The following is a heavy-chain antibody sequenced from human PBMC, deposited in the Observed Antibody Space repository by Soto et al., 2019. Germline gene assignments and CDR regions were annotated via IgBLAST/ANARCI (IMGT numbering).Heavy chain of an antibody. Sequence: QVQLQESGPGLVKPSQTLSLTCTVSGGSISSGDYYWSWIRQPPGKGLEWIGYIYYSGSTYYNPSPNSRVTISVDTSQNQFSLKLSSVTAADTAVYYCARGLELRRGYFDYWGQGTLVTVSS. CDR2: IYYSGST. V-gene: IGHV4-30-4*01. CDR1: GGSISSGDYY. CDR3: ARGLELRRGYFDY. D-gene: IGHD1-7*01. J-gene: IGHJ4*02.